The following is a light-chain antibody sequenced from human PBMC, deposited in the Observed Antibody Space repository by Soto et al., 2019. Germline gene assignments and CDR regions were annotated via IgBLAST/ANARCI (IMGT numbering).Light chain of an antibody. J-gene: IGKJ1*01. CDR2: DAS. CDR1: QRISNN. Sequence: EVLMTQSPATLSVSPGERVTLFCRASQRISNNLAWYQQKPGQAPRLLIYDASTRATGIPGRFSGSGSGTEFTLTISSLQSEDFALYYCQQYNNWPPWTFGQGTKVDIK. V-gene: IGKV3-15*01. CDR3: QQYNNWPPWT.